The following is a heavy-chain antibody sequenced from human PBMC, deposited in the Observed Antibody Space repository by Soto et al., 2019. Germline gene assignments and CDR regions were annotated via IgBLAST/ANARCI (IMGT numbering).Heavy chain of an antibody. V-gene: IGHV4-4*07. Sequence: NPSETLSLTCTVSGGSISSYYWSWIRQPAGKGLEWIGRIYTSGSTNYNPSLKSRVTMSVDTSKNQFSLKLSSVTAADTAVYYCARDSSGWYDFYYYYGMDVWGQGTTVTVSS. D-gene: IGHD6-19*01. CDR3: ARDSSGWYDFYYYYGMDV. CDR1: GGSISSYY. J-gene: IGHJ6*02. CDR2: IYTSGST.